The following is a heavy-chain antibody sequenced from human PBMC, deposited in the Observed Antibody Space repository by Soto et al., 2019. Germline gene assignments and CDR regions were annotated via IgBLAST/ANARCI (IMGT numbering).Heavy chain of an antibody. J-gene: IGHJ4*02. D-gene: IGHD4-17*01. V-gene: IGHV3-23*01. Sequence: VQLLESGGGLVQPGGFLRLSCAASGFMFSSYVMSWVRQAPGKGLEWVSGVSGSGSRTYYADSVKGRFSISRDNSRNTLYLQLNSLRAEDTAVYYCAVLTTVTDADYWGQGTLVTVPS. CDR2: VSGSGSRT. CDR1: GFMFSSYV. CDR3: AVLTTVTDADY.